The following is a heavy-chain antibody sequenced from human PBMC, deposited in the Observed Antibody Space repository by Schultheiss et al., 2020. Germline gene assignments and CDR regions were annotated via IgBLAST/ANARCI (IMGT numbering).Heavy chain of an antibody. J-gene: IGHJ4*02. V-gene: IGHV4-61*02. Sequence: SETLSLTCAVSGGSISSGGYSWSWIRQPPGKGLEWIGRIYTSGSTNYNPSLKSRVTMSVDTSKNQFSLKLSSVTAADTAVYYCARDGAFEWRRIPFDYWGQGTLVTVSS. CDR1: GGSISSGGYS. CDR2: IYTSGST. D-gene: IGHD3-3*01. CDR3: ARDGAFEWRRIPFDY.